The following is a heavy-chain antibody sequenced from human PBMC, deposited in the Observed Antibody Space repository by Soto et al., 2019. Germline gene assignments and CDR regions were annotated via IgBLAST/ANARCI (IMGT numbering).Heavy chain of an antibody. V-gene: IGHV1-18*01. J-gene: IGHJ6*03. CDR1: GLTFTSSA. CDR2: ISAYNGNT. Sequence: GASVKVSCKASGLTFTSSAVQLVRQARGQRLEWMGWISAYNGNTNYAQKLQGRVTMTTDTSTSTAYMELRSLRSDDTAVYYCARERGPGIAVAHDYYYYMDVWGKGTTVTVSS. CDR3: ARERGPGIAVAHDYYYYMDV. D-gene: IGHD6-19*01.